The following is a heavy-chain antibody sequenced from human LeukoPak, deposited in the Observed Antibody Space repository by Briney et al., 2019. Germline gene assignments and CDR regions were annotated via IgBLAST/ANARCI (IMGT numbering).Heavy chain of an antibody. V-gene: IGHV3-23*01. CDR2: MSTSGGST. CDR1: GFTFSSYA. CDR3: TIMHRYYDGGGYCVQ. J-gene: IGHJ4*02. D-gene: IGHD3-22*01. Sequence: GGSLRLSCAAAGFTFSSYAMSWVRQAPGKGLEWVSGMSTSGGSTSYADSVKGRFTISRDNPRNTLYMQMNSMRAEDTAVYYCTIMHRYYDGGGYCVQWGQGTLVTVSS.